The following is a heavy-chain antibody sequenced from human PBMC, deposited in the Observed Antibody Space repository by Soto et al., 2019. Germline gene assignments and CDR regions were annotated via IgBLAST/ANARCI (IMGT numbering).Heavy chain of an antibody. Sequence: SETLSLTCTVSGGSISSYYWSWIRQPPGKGLEWIGYIYYSGRINYNPSLKSRVTISVDTSKNHFSLKLSSVTAADTAVYYCARGGAPVTIFGVVMSWFDPWGQGTLVTVSS. J-gene: IGHJ5*02. D-gene: IGHD3-3*01. CDR3: ARGGAPVTIFGVVMSWFDP. CDR1: GGSISSYY. V-gene: IGHV4-59*01. CDR2: IYYSGRI.